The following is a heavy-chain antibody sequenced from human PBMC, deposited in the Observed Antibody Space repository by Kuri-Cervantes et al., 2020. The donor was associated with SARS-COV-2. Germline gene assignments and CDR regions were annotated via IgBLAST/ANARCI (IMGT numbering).Heavy chain of an antibody. Sequence: ESLKISCTVSGGSISSYYWSWIRQPPGKGLEWIGEINHSGSTNYNPSLKSRVTISVDTSKNQFSLKLSSVTAADTAVYYCASTMTTVTYPSWYFDYWGQGTLVTVSS. D-gene: IGHD4-11*01. CDR2: INHSGST. V-gene: IGHV4-34*01. CDR3: ASTMTTVTYPSWYFDY. J-gene: IGHJ4*02. CDR1: GGSISSYY.